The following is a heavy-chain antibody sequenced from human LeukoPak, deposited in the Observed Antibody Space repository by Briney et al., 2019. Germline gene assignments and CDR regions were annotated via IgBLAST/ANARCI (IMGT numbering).Heavy chain of an antibody. CDR2: ISFDGSNK. CDR1: GFTFSSSG. Sequence: PGGSLRLSCAASGFTFSSSGIHWVRQAPGKGLEWVAVISFDGSNKYYADFMKGRFTISRDNSKNTLYLQMNSLRVEDTAVYYCAKGDIVIVPTAIRFYFYGMDVWGQGTTVTVSS. CDR3: AKGDIVIVPTAIRFYFYGMDV. V-gene: IGHV3-30*18. J-gene: IGHJ6*02. D-gene: IGHD2-2*02.